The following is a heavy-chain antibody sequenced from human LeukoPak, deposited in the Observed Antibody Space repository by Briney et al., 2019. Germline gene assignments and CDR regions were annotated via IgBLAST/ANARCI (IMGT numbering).Heavy chain of an antibody. D-gene: IGHD6-13*01. V-gene: IGHV1-8*03. Sequence: GASVKVSCKASGYTFTSYDINWVRQATGQGLEWMGWMNPNSGNTGYAQKFQGRVTITRNTSISTAYMELSSLRSEDTAVYYCARGNGYSSSWRRGYYFDYWGQGTLVTVSS. CDR3: ARGNGYSSSWRRGYYFDY. CDR2: MNPNSGNT. J-gene: IGHJ4*02. CDR1: GYTFTSYD.